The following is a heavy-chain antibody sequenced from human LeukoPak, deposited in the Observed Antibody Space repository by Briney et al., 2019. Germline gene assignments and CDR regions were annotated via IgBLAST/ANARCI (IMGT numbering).Heavy chain of an antibody. J-gene: IGHJ4*02. CDR3: ATSCSGGSCN. D-gene: IGHD2-15*01. CDR2: ISYDGSNK. Sequence: HPGGSLRLSCAASGFTFSTYGMHWVRQAPGKGLEWVAVISYDGSNKYYADSVKGRFTISRDNSKNTLYLQMNSLRAEDTAVYYCATSCSGGSCNWGQGTLVTVSS. V-gene: IGHV3-30*03. CDR1: GFTFSTYG.